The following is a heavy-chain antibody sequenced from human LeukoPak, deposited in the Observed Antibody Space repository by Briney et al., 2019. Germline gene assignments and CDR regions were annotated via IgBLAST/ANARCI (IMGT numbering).Heavy chain of an antibody. D-gene: IGHD1-1*01. CDR2: VKSKNDGGST. CDR1: GFTFGDYA. Sequence: GGSLRLSCTASGFTFGDYAMSWVRQAPGKGLEWVGRVKSKNDGGSTDYAAPVKGRFFISRDDPRGTLSLEMNSLKIEDTAVYFCVGRPWNFDYWGQGTLVTVSS. J-gene: IGHJ4*02. V-gene: IGHV3-15*01. CDR3: VGRPWNFDY.